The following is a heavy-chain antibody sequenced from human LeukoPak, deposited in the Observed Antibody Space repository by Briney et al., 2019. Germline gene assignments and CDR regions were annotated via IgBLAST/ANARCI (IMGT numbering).Heavy chain of an antibody. CDR2: ISYDGSNK. J-gene: IGHJ4*02. CDR3: AKAGTTVVTPPWY. D-gene: IGHD4-23*01. CDR1: GFTFSSYG. Sequence: GGSLRLSCAASGFTFSSYGMHWVRQAPGKGLEWVAVISYDGSNKYYADSVKGRFTISRDNSKNTLYLQMNSLRAEDTAVYYCAKAGTTVVTPPWYWGQGTLVTVSS. V-gene: IGHV3-30*18.